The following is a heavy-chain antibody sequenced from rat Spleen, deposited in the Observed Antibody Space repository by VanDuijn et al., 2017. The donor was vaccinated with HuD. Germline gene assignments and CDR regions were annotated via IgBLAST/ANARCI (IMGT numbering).Heavy chain of an antibody. D-gene: IGHD1-6*01. V-gene: IGHV1-43*01. Sequence: QVQLQQSGAELAKPGSSVKISCKATGYTFTSYDISWIKQTTGQGLEYIGYTNAENGGTNYNEKFKSKATLTVDKSSSTAFMQFSSLTPDDSAVYFGARPRPTTDYYYVLDAWGQGTSVTVSS. CDR2: TNAENGGT. CDR3: ARPRPTTDYYYVLDA. CDR1: GYTFTSYD. J-gene: IGHJ4*01.